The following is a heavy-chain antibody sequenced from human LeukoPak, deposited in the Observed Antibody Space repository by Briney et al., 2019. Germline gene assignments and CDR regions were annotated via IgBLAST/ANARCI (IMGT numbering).Heavy chain of an antibody. D-gene: IGHD3-10*01. CDR1: GYTLTSYG. J-gene: IGHJ4*02. CDR2: INTNNGCT. Sequence: ASEKVSCKASGYTLTSYGISWVRQAPGHGLEWMGWINTNNGCTNYAQKLQGRVNKTRDTSISTAYKVLNYLTTDHTAVEYCSKRLGFYYGLGSDHKDYLGQGSL. CDR3: SKRLGFYYGLGSDHKDY. V-gene: IGHV1-18*01.